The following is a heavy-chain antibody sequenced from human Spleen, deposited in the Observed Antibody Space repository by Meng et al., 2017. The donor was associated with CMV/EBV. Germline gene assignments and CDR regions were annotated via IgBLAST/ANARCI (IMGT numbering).Heavy chain of an antibody. CDR1: GAFSGHY. Sequence: GAFSGHYWNWIRQPPGKGLEWIGEINHSGSTNYNPSLKRRVTISVDMSKNQFSLKLTSVTAADAAVYYCARGRRSLSGVVIPRFDPWGQGTLVTVSS. V-gene: IGHV4-34*01. J-gene: IGHJ5*02. CDR3: ARGRRSLSGVVIPRFDP. D-gene: IGHD3-3*01. CDR2: INHSGST.